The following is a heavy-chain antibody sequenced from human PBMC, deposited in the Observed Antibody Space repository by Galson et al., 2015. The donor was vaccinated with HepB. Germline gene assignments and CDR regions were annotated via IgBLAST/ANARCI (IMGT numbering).Heavy chain of an antibody. CDR1: GFTFTSSA. V-gene: IGHV1-58*01. CDR3: AAGEDGGYSGYDLTDAFDI. Sequence: SVKVSCKASGFTFTSSAVQWVRQARGQRLEWIGWIVVGSGNTNYAQKFQERVTITRDMSTSTAYMELSSLRSEDTAVYYCAAGEDGGYSGYDLTDAFDIWGQGTMVTVSS. J-gene: IGHJ3*02. CDR2: IVVGSGNT. D-gene: IGHD5-12*01.